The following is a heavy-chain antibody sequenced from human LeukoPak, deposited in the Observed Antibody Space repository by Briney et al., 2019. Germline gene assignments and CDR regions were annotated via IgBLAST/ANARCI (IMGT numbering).Heavy chain of an antibody. CDR3: ARGPPYSSGYYHIDY. CDR1: GGSISSYY. J-gene: IGHJ4*02. Sequence: SETLSLTCTVSGGSISSYYWSWIRQPPGKGLEWIGYIYYSGSTNYNPSLKSRVTISVDTSKNQFSLKLSSVTAADTAVYYCARGPPYSSGYYHIDYWGQGTLVTVSS. D-gene: IGHD3-22*01. CDR2: IYYSGST. V-gene: IGHV4-59*12.